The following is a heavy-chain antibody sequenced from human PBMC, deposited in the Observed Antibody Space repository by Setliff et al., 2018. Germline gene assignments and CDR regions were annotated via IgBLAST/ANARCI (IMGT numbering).Heavy chain of an antibody. CDR1: GGSISRSGYN. CDR2: IYYSGST. V-gene: IGHV4-39*01. J-gene: IGHJ6*02. Sequence: PSETLSLTCTVSGGSISRSGYNWGWIRQPPGKGLEWIGSIYYSGSTYYNPSLKSRVTISVDTSKNQFSLKLSSVTAADTAVYYCARAAGYSSSWYHYYYGMDVWGQGTTVTVSS. D-gene: IGHD6-13*01. CDR3: ARAAGYSSSWYHYYYGMDV.